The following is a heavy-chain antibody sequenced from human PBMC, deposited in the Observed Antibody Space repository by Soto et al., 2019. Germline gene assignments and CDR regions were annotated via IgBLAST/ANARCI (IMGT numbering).Heavy chain of an antibody. Sequence: VQLVESGGGVVQPGRSLRLSCAASGFTFSSYGMHWVRQAPGKGLEWVAVIWYDGSNKYYADSVKGRFTISRDNSKNTLYLQMKSHRAEDKDMYYYARVDSTRPPAPYDYYIDVWGKGTTVTVSS. D-gene: IGHD2-2*01. CDR2: IWYDGSNK. CDR3: ARVDSTRPPAPYDYYIDV. CDR1: GFTFSSYG. J-gene: IGHJ6*03. V-gene: IGHV3-33*01.